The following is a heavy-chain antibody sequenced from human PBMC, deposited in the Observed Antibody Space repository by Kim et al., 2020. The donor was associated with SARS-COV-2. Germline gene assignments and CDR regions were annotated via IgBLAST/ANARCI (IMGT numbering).Heavy chain of an antibody. J-gene: IGHJ4*02. CDR3: ATIGGVVAATVGGDY. D-gene: IGHD2-15*01. Sequence: SVKVSCKASGGTFSSYAISWVRQAPGQGLEWMGRIIPILGIANYAQKFQGRVTITADKSTSTAYMELSSLRSEDTAVYYCATIGGVVAATVGGDYWGQGTLVTVSS. CDR2: IIPILGIA. CDR1: GGTFSSYA. V-gene: IGHV1-69*04.